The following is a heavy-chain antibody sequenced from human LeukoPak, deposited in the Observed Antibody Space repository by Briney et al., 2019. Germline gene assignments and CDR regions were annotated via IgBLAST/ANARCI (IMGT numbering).Heavy chain of an antibody. Sequence: GGSQRLSCAASGFTFSDYYMSWIRQAPGKGLDWVSYISSSGSTIYYADSVKGRFTISRDNAKNSLYLQMNSLRAEDTAVYYCARDPAAAKFDPWGQGTLVTVSS. V-gene: IGHV3-11*04. J-gene: IGHJ5*02. D-gene: IGHD6-13*01. CDR3: ARDPAAAKFDP. CDR2: ISSSGSTI. CDR1: GFTFSDYY.